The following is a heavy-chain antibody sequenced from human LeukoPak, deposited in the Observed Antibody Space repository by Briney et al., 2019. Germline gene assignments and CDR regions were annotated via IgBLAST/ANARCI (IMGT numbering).Heavy chain of an antibody. V-gene: IGHV3-7*01. CDR1: GFTFSSYW. CDR3: ARDLSGVTGYTYGRGIDY. Sequence: GGSPRLSCAASGFTFSSYWMSWVRQAPGKGLEWVANIKKDGSEKYYVDSVKGRFTISRDNAKTSLYLQMNSLRAEDTAVYYCARDLSGVTGYTYGRGIDYWGQGTLVTVSS. D-gene: IGHD5-18*01. J-gene: IGHJ4*02. CDR2: IKKDGSEK.